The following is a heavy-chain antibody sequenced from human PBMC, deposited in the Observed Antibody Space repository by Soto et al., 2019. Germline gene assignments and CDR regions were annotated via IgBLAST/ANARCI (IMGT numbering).Heavy chain of an antibody. CDR1: GFTFSSYA. V-gene: IGHV3-30-3*01. Sequence: GGSLRLSCAASGFTFSSYAMHWVRQAPGKGLEWVAVISYDGSNKYYADSVKGRFTISRDNSKNTLYLQMNSLRAEDTAVYYCAREIYSSSSVVYYYYGMDVWGQGTTVTVSS. J-gene: IGHJ6*02. CDR3: AREIYSSSSVVYYYYGMDV. CDR2: ISYDGSNK. D-gene: IGHD6-6*01.